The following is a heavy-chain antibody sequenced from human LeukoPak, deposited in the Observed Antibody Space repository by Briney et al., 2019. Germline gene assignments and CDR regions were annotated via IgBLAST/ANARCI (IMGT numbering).Heavy chain of an antibody. CDR1: EFTLRNAW. CDR2: IKSKTDGGTT. V-gene: IGHV3-15*01. J-gene: IGHJ4*02. Sequence: GGSLRLSCAASEFTLRNAWMSWVRQAPGKGLEWVGRIKSKTDGGTTDYAAPVKGRFTISRDDSKDTLYLQMNSLITEDTAVYYCTTQTEYYDTSGYYSYYFDYWGPGTLVTVSS. CDR3: TTQTEYYDTSGYYSYYFDY. D-gene: IGHD3-22*01.